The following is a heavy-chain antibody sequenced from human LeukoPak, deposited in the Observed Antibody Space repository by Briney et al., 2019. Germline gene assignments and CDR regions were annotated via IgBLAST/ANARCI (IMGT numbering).Heavy chain of an antibody. J-gene: IGHJ4*02. V-gene: IGHV3-73*01. CDR2: IRSKANGYAT. Sequence: PGGSLRLSCAASGLTFSGSGMHWVRQASGKGLEWVGRIRSKANGYATAYTASVKGRFTISRDDSKNTAYLQMNSLKSEDPAVYYCIGHYDEYGAPFDYWGQGTLVTVSS. CDR3: IGHYDEYGAPFDY. D-gene: IGHD4-17*01. CDR1: GLTFSGSG.